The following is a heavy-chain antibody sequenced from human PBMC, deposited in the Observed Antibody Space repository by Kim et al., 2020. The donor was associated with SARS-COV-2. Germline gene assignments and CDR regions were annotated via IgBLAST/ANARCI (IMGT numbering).Heavy chain of an antibody. D-gene: IGHD3-22*01. Sequence: ASVKVSCKASGYTFTSYVLNWVRQAPGQGLEWMGWINTNTGKPMYAQGLTGRFVFSLDTSVSTAYLQISSLKAEDTAVYYCARMYYFDSSNFPFDIWDQG. CDR1: GYTFTSYV. CDR2: INTNTGKP. J-gene: IGHJ3*02. V-gene: IGHV7-4-1*02. CDR3: ARMYYFDSSNFPFDI.